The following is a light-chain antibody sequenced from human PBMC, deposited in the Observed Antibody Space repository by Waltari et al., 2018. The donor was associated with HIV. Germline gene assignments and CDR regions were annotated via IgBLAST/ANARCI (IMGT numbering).Light chain of an antibody. Sequence: SALTQPASVSGSPGQSITISCLGASRAIGCFDYVSWYQQHPDKAPKLILYDVTYRPSGVSGRFSGSRSGSMASLTISGLQPEDEADYFCCSYSDSGTILFGGGTRVTVL. CDR2: DVT. CDR1: SRAIGCFDY. V-gene: IGLV2-14*03. CDR3: CSYSDSGTIL. J-gene: IGLJ2*01.